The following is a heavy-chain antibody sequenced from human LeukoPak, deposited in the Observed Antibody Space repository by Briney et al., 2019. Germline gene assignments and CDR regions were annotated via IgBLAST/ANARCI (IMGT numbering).Heavy chain of an antibody. J-gene: IGHJ3*02. V-gene: IGHV3-30*04. CDR2: ISYDGSNK. Sequence: SLRLSCAASGFTFSNYTMHWVRQAPGKGLEWLALISYDGSNKYYADSVKGRFTISRDNSKNKLYLQVNSLRAEDTAVYYCARTYSSGWPVAFDIWGQGTMVTVSS. D-gene: IGHD6-19*01. CDR1: GFTFSNYT. CDR3: ARTYSSGWPVAFDI.